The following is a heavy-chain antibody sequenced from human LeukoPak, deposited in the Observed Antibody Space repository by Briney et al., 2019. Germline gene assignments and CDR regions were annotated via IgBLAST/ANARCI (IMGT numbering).Heavy chain of an antibody. CDR3: ARQGEWFGELFGFR. CDR2: IDPSDSYT. V-gene: IGHV5-10-1*01. Sequence: GESLKISCKGSGYIFTSYWISWVRQLPGKGLEWMGRIDPSDSYTNYSPSFQGHVTISADKSISTAYLQWSSLKASDTAMYYCARQGEWFGELFGFRWGQGTLVTVSS. CDR1: GYIFTSYW. D-gene: IGHD3-10*01. J-gene: IGHJ4*02.